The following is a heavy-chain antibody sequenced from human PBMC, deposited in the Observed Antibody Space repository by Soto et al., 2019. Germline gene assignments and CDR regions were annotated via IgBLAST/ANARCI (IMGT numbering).Heavy chain of an antibody. CDR2: IYYSGST. CDR3: ARGAIVVVTNWFDP. D-gene: IGHD3-22*01. V-gene: IGHV4-39*01. J-gene: IGHJ5*02. CDR1: GDSISSYY. Sequence: PSETLSLTCTVSGDSISSYYWSWIRQPPGKGLEWIGSIYYSGSTYYNPSLKSRVTISVDTSKNQFSLKLSSVTAADTAVYYCARGAIVVVTNWFDPWGQGTLVTVSS.